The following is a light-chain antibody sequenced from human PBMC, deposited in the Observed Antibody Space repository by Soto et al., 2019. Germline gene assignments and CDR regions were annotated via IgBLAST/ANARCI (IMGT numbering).Light chain of an antibody. V-gene: IGLV1-47*01. CDR3: AAWDDSLSGVI. Sequence: QSVLTQPPSASGTPGQTVTISCSRSSSNIGRNFVYWYQQLPGTDPKLLIYRNNQRPSGVPDRFSGSQSGTSASLAISGLRSEDEADYHCAAWDDSLSGVIFGGGTKLTVL. CDR1: SSNIGRNF. CDR2: RNN. J-gene: IGLJ2*01.